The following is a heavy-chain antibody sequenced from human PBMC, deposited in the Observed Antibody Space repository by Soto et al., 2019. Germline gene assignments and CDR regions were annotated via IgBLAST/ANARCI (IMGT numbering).Heavy chain of an antibody. D-gene: IGHD1-26*01. CDR2: ISAYNGNT. J-gene: IGHJ5*02. CDR3: ARASGSSYWFDP. CDR1: GYTFTSYR. Sequence: QVQLVQSGAEVKKPGASVKVSCKASGYTFTSYRISWLRQAPGQGLEWMGWISAYNGNTNDAQKFQGRVTLTTDTSTSTAYMELRCLRSDDPAVYYCARASGSSYWFDPWGQGTLVTVSS. V-gene: IGHV1-18*01.